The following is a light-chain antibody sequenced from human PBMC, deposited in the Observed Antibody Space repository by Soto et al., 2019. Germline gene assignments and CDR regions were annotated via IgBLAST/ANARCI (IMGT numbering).Light chain of an antibody. CDR3: SSYTSINTQL. Sequence: QSALTQPASVSGSPGQSITISCTGASSDFGNFNYVSWYQQHPGKVPKLIIYEVTSRPSGVSNRFSGSKSDNTASLTISGLQADDDAYYYCSSYTSINTQLFGGGTKVTVL. CDR1: SSDFGNFNY. J-gene: IGLJ3*02. V-gene: IGLV2-14*01. CDR2: EVT.